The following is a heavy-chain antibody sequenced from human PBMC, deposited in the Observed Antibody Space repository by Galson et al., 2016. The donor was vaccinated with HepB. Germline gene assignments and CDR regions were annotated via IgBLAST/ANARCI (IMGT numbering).Heavy chain of an antibody. Sequence: TLSLTCTVSGGSISSGGYYWSWIRQHPGKGLEWIGYIYHLGNTYFNPSLKSRVTMSIDASKNQFSLKLSSVTAADTAVYYCARGGRKGLWGYYFDYWGQGTLRPVSS. CDR3: ARGGRKGLWGYYFDY. J-gene: IGHJ4*02. CDR1: GGSISSGGYY. V-gene: IGHV4-31*03. CDR2: IYHLGNT. D-gene: IGHD5-18*01.